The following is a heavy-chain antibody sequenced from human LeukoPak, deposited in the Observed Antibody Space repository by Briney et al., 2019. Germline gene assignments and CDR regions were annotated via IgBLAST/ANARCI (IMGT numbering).Heavy chain of an antibody. Sequence: SETLSLTCTVSGGSISSYCWSWIRQPPGKGLEGIGYIYYSGSTNYNPTLRGRVTISVDTSKNQFSLKLSSVTAANTDVYYCARLGRVGSSGIGHFDYWGQGTLVTVSS. CDR3: ARLGRVGSSGIGHFDY. CDR1: GGSISSYC. J-gene: IGHJ4*02. CDR2: IYYSGST. V-gene: IGHV4-59*08. D-gene: IGHD3-22*01.